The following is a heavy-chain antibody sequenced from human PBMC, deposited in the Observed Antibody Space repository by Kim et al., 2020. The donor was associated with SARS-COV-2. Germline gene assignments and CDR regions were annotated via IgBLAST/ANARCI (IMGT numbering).Heavy chain of an antibody. CDR3: ASDWNYGGWFDP. V-gene: IGHV1-46*01. J-gene: IGHJ5*02. D-gene: IGHD1-7*01. Sequence: SYEQKFQGTVTMTRDTSTSTVYMELSSLRSEDTAVYYCASDWNYGGWFDPWGQGTLVTVSS.